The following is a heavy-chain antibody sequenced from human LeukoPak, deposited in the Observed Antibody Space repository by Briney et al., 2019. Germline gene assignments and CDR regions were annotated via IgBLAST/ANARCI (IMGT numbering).Heavy chain of an antibody. CDR1: GFTFSSYA. D-gene: IGHD2-2*03. V-gene: IGHV3-23*01. CDR3: ARVDSFAEYFQH. CDR2: ISGSGGST. Sequence: GGTLRLSCAASGFTFSSYAMSWVRQAPGKGLEWVLVISGSGGSTYYADSVKGRFTISRDNSKNTLYLQMNSLRAEDTAVYYCARVDSFAEYFQHWGQGTLVTVSS. J-gene: IGHJ1*01.